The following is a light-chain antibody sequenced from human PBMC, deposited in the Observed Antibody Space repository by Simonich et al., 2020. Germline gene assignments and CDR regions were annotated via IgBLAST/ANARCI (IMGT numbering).Light chain of an antibody. CDR3: QQRSNWPLT. V-gene: IGKV3-11*01. CDR2: DAS. Sequence: EIVLTPSPGSLSLSPGERATLSCRARQSVSSYLAWYQQKPGQAPRLLIYDASNRATGIPARFSGSGSGTDFTLTISSLEPEDFAVYYCQQRSNWPLTFGGGTKVEIK. CDR1: QSVSSY. J-gene: IGKJ4*01.